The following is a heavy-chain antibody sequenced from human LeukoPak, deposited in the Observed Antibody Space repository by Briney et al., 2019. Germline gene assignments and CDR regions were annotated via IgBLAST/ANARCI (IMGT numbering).Heavy chain of an antibody. CDR3: VRVPNGHYFDY. V-gene: IGHV3-66*01. CDR1: GLTVSSNY. J-gene: IGHJ4*02. D-gene: IGHD2-8*01. CDR2: IYSGGDT. Sequence: TGGSLRLSCAASGLTVSSNYVGWVRQAPGKGLEWVSVIYSGGDTYYADSVKGRFTISRDNSENTVSFQMNSLRAEDTAVYYCVRVPNGHYFDYWGQGTLVTVSS.